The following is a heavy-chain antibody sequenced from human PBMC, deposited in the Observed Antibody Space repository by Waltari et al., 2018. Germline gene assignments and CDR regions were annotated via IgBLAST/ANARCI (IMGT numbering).Heavy chain of an antibody. J-gene: IGHJ4*02. CDR3: ARWNSPGRYFGD. CDR1: GGSINNYF. Sequence: QVQLQESGPGLVKPSETLSLTCSVSGGSINNYFWNCIRQPPGKGLQWIGYIRHTGITKSNPSLKSRVTMAVDTSKSQVSLRLTSVSATDTAVYFCARWNSPGRYFGDWGQGTPVTVSS. D-gene: IGHD1-1*01. CDR2: IRHTGIT. V-gene: IGHV4-59*12.